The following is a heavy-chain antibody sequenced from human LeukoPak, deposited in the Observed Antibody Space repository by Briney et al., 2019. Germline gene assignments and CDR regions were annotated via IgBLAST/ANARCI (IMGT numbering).Heavy chain of an antibody. CDR3: ARRLSYYYDSSGYYGGYFDL. CDR2: IYYSGST. D-gene: IGHD3-22*01. J-gene: IGHJ2*01. CDR1: GGSISSSY. V-gene: IGHV4-59*08. Sequence: PSETLSLTCTVSGGSISSSYWSWIRQPPGKGLEWIGYIYYSGSTNYNPSLKSRVTISVDTSKNQLSLKLSSVTAADTAVYYCARRLSYYYDSSGYYGGYFDLWGRGTLVTVSS.